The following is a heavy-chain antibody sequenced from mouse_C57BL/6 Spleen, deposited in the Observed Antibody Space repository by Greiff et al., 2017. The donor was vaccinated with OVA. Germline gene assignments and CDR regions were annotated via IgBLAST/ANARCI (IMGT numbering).Heavy chain of an antibody. J-gene: IGHJ4*01. D-gene: IGHD2-1*01. Sequence: QVQLQQPGAELVKPGASVKMSCKASGYTFTSYWITWVKQRPGQGLEWIGDIYPGSGSTNYNEKFKSKATLTVDTSSSTAYMQLSSLTSEDSAVDYCARGKDGNYEGYYAMDYWGQGTSVTVSS. CDR1: GYTFTSYW. V-gene: IGHV1-55*01. CDR2: IYPGSGST. CDR3: ARGKDGNYEGYYAMDY.